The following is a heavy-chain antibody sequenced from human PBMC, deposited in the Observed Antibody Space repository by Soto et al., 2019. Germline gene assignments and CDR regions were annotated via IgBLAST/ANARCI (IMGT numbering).Heavy chain of an antibody. J-gene: IGHJ4*02. D-gene: IGHD1-1*01. CDR3: ARDLHGTYYYDS. V-gene: IGHV3-66*01. CDR1: GFTVSNNY. Sequence: PGGSLRLSCAASGFTVSNNYMSWVRQAPGKGLEYVSVIYSGGGTYYAVSVRGRITINPDTPKNQFFLQLSSVTPDDTAVYFCARDLHGTYYYDSWGQGTLVTVSS. CDR2: IYSGGGT.